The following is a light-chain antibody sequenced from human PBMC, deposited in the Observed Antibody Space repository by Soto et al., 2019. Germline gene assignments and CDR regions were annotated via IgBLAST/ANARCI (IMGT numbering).Light chain of an antibody. CDR2: DVT. J-gene: IGLJ3*02. Sequence: QSALTQPASVSGSPGQSITISCTGTSSDVGGYNYVSWYQQHPGKAPKLMIYDVTKRPSGVPDRFSGSKSGSSASLTISGLQAEDEADYYCCSYAGSYNLEVFGGGTKLTVL. CDR3: CSYAGSYNLEV. V-gene: IGLV2-11*01. CDR1: SSDVGGYNY.